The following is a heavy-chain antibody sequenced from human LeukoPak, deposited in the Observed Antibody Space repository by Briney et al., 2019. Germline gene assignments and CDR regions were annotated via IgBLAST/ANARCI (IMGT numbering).Heavy chain of an antibody. J-gene: IGHJ6*02. V-gene: IGHV4-59*01. Sequence: SETLSLTCNVSGGSISGYYWSWIRQPPGKGLEWIGYIYYSGSTNYNPSLKSRVTISVDTSKNQFSLKLSSVTAADTAVYYCARGGQGGYYYYYGMDVWGQGTTVTVSS. CDR3: ARGGQGGYYYYYGMDV. D-gene: IGHD2-15*01. CDR2: IYYSGST. CDR1: GGSISGYY.